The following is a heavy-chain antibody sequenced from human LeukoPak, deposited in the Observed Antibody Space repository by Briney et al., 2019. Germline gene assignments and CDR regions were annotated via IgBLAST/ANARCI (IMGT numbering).Heavy chain of an antibody. V-gene: IGHV3-53*01. Sequence: GGSLRLSCAASGFTVSSNYMSWVRQAPGKGLEWVSVIYSGGSTYYADSVKGRFTISRDNSKNTLFLQMNSLRAEDTAVYYCAREAVTRNYFDYWGQGTLVTVSS. CDR2: IYSGGST. CDR1: GFTVSSNY. CDR3: AREAVTRNYFDY. J-gene: IGHJ4*02. D-gene: IGHD4-17*01.